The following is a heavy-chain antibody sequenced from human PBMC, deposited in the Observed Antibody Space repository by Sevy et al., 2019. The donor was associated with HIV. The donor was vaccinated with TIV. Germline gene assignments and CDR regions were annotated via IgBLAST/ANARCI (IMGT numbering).Heavy chain of an antibody. CDR2: IYSSRNT. Sequence: SETLSLTCTVSGGSISSSLYYWNWIRQPAGKGLEWIGHIYSSRNTDYNPSLKSRVTMSVDTSKNQFSLRLTSVTAADTALYFCARARRRDGYNYFDYWGQGTLVTVSS. V-gene: IGHV4-61*09. J-gene: IGHJ4*02. D-gene: IGHD5-12*01. CDR3: ARARRRDGYNYFDY. CDR1: GGSISSSLYY.